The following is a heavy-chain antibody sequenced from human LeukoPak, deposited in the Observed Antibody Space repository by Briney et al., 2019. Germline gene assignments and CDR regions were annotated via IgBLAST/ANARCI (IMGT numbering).Heavy chain of an antibody. Sequence: GGSLRLSCAASGCTFSSYAMHWVRQAPGKGLEWVAVISYDGSNKYYADSVKGRFTISRDNSKNTLYLQMNSLRAEDTAVYYCARDSRLSKYPYYFDYWGQGTLVTVSS. CDR3: ARDSRLSKYPYYFDY. CDR2: ISYDGSNK. CDR1: GCTFSSYA. D-gene: IGHD6-6*01. J-gene: IGHJ4*02. V-gene: IGHV3-30-3*01.